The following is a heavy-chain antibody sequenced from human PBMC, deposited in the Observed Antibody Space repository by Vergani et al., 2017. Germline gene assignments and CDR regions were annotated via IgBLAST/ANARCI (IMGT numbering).Heavy chain of an antibody. V-gene: IGHV3-21*01. J-gene: IGHJ4*02. CDR1: GFTFSSYS. CDR3: ARGGLTVTTLLVE. Sequence: EVQLVESGGGLVRPGGSLRLSCAASGFTFSSYSMNWVRQAPGKGLEWVSSISSSSSYIYYADSVKGRFTISRDNAKNSLYLQMNSLRAEDTAVYYCARGGLTVTTLLVEWGQGTLVTVSS. CDR2: ISSSSSYI. D-gene: IGHD4-17*01.